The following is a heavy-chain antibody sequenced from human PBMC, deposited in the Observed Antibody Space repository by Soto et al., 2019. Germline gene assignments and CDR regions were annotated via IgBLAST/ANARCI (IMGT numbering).Heavy chain of an antibody. J-gene: IGHJ4*02. Sequence: DVQLVESGGALVQPRGSLGLSCAVSGFTVSAKWMSWVRQAPGRGLEWLANINEDGSKKFYVDSVKGRFTISKDNAKNSLSLQRGSLRADDTAVYYCAREMHLGSGWGDIVIWGRGTMVTVSS. D-gene: IGHD2-15*01. V-gene: IGHV3-7*03. CDR2: INEDGSKK. CDR1: GFTVSAKW. CDR3: AREMHLGSGWGDIVI.